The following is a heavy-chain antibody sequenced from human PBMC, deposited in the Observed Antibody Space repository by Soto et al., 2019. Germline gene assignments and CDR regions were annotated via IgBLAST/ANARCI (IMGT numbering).Heavy chain of an antibody. V-gene: IGHV1-69*01. CDR1: GDTFSNYG. CDR2: IIPTFETT. Sequence: QVPLVQSGAEVNKPGSSVKVSCKASGDTFSNYGFSWVRQAPGQGLEWMGRIIPTFETTTYAQKFKGRVTITADESTSTAYMELSSLTSEDTAVYYCASGYCANGVCHTVDGGDVWGQGTTVTVS. J-gene: IGHJ6*02. CDR3: ASGYCANGVCHTVDGGDV. D-gene: IGHD2-8*01.